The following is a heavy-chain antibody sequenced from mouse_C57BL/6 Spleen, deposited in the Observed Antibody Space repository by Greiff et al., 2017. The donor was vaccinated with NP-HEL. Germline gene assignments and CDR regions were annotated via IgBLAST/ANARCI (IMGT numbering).Heavy chain of an antibody. J-gene: IGHJ1*03. Sequence: VQLQQPGAELVKPGASVKLSCKASGYTFTSYWMQWVKQRPGQGLEWIGEIDPSDSYTNYNQKFKGKATLTVDTSSSTAYMQLSSLTSEDSAVYYCASTTVYLYFDVWGTGTTVTVSS. CDR2: IDPSDSYT. CDR3: ASTTVYLYFDV. D-gene: IGHD1-1*01. CDR1: GYTFTSYW. V-gene: IGHV1-50*01.